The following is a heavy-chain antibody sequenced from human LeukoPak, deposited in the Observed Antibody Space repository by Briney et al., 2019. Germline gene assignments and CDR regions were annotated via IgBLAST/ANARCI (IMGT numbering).Heavy chain of an antibody. V-gene: IGHV1-46*01. Sequence: ASVKVSCKASGYTFTSYYMHWVRQAPGQGLEWMGIINPSGGSTSYAQKFQGRVTMTRDMSTSTVYMELSSLRSEDTAVYYCARGRYSYGPQNYDYMDVWGKGTTVTISS. D-gene: IGHD5-18*01. CDR1: GYTFTSYY. J-gene: IGHJ6*03. CDR3: ARGRYSYGPQNYDYMDV. CDR2: INPSGGST.